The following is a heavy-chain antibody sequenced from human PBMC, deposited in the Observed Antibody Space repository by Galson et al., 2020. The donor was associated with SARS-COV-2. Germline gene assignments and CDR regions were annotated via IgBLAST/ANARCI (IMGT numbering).Heavy chain of an antibody. J-gene: IGHJ5*02. Sequence: GGSLRLSCAASGFTFSSYAMHWVRQAPGKGLEWVAVISYDESNKYYADSVKGRFTISRDNSKNTLYLQMNSLRAEDTAVYYCARDKRVIPNWFDPWGQGTLVTVSS. CDR3: ARDKRVIPNWFDP. CDR2: ISYDESNK. D-gene: IGHD3-16*02. V-gene: IGHV3-30*01. CDR1: GFTFSSYA.